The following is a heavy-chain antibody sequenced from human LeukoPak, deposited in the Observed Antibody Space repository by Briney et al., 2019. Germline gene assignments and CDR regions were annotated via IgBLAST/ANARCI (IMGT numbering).Heavy chain of an antibody. CDR2: ISGSGGST. J-gene: IGHJ4*02. CDR1: GFTFSSYA. Sequence: PGGSLRLSCAASGFTFSSYAMSWVRQAPGKGLEWVSAISGSGGSTYYADSVKGRFTISRDNSKNRLYLQMNSLRAEDTAVYHCAKDSALARDTAAGLTYYFDYWGQGTLVTVSS. D-gene: IGHD6-13*01. CDR3: AKDSALARDTAAGLTYYFDY. V-gene: IGHV3-23*01.